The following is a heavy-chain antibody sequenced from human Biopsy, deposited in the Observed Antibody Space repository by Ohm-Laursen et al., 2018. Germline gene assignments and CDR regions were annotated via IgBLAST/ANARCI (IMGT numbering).Heavy chain of an antibody. J-gene: IGHJ4*02. D-gene: IGHD2/OR15-2a*01. CDR3: ARVSNSVGGLYFHR. Sequence: SETLSLTWTVSGGSFTSYYWSWIRQPPGKGLEWIGHISDSGYTSYNASLKSRVTMSVDTSMNHFSLRLSSLTAADTAVYYCARVSNSVGGLYFHRWGQGTLVTVSS. V-gene: IGHV4-4*07. CDR1: GGSFTSYY. CDR2: ISDSGYT.